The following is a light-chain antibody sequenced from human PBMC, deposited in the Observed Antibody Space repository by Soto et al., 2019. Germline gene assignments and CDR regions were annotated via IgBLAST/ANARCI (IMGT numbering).Light chain of an antibody. CDR1: QAISSY. V-gene: IGKV1-27*01. Sequence: DIQLTQSPSSLSASAGDRVTITCRASQAISSYLAWYQQKPGQLPALLIYATSTVPSGAPSGFSGSGSGTDFTLTISSLQPEDVATYYCHKYDHAPTFGGGTKVEIK. J-gene: IGKJ4*01. CDR2: ATS. CDR3: HKYDHAPT.